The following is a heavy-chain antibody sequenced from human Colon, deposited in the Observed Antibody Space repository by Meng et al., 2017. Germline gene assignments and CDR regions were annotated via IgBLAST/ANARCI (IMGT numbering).Heavy chain of an antibody. Sequence: QVEVVEFGGVLVKTGGSLRLSSAAAVLTFSAYYTSWIRQAPGKGLEWVSYIDSDSTTYYADSVKGRFTISRDNAKKSLYLQMSSLRVEDTAVYYCASGKSGFDYWGQGALVTVSS. CDR1: VLTFSAYY. CDR3: ASGKSGFDY. D-gene: IGHD2-8*02. J-gene: IGHJ4*02. CDR2: IDSDSTT. V-gene: IGHV3-11*01.